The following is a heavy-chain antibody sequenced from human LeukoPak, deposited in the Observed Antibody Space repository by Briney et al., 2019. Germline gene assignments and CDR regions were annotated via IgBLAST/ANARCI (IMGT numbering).Heavy chain of an antibody. CDR1: GGSFSGYY. V-gene: IGHV4-34*01. CDR3: ARGDDFWSGYFSPPSYYYYYGMDV. J-gene: IGHJ6*02. Sequence: SETLSLTCAVYGGSFSGYYWSWIRQPPGKGLEWIGEINHSGSTNYNPSLKSRVTISVDTSKNQFSLKLSSVTAADTAVYYCARGDDFWSGYFSPPSYYYYYGMDVWGQGTTVTVSS. CDR2: INHSGST. D-gene: IGHD3-3*01.